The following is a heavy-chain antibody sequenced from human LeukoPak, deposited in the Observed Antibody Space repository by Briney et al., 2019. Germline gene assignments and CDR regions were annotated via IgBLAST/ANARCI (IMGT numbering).Heavy chain of an antibody. V-gene: IGHV3-30-3*01. CDR3: ASGYDSSGYYDTGVDY. J-gene: IGHJ4*02. Sequence: GGSLRLSCAASAFTFSSYAMHWVRQAPGKGLEWVAVISYDGSNKYYADSVKGRFTISRDNSKNTLYLQMNSLRDEDTAVYYCASGYDSSGYYDTGVDYWGQGTLVTVSS. CDR2: ISYDGSNK. CDR1: AFTFSSYA. D-gene: IGHD3-22*01.